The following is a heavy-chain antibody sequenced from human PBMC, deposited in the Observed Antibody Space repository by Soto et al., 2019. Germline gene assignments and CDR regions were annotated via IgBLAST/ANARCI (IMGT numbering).Heavy chain of an antibody. V-gene: IGHV3-30*18. J-gene: IGHJ4*02. Sequence: QVQLVESGGGVVQPGRSLRLSCAASGFTFSSYGMHWVRQAPGKGLEWVAVISYDGSNKYYADSVKGRFTISRDNSKNTLYLQMNSLRAEDTAVYYCAKGAGGWLRPFDYWGQGTLVTVSS. CDR2: ISYDGSNK. D-gene: IGHD5-12*01. CDR3: AKGAGGWLRPFDY. CDR1: GFTFSSYG.